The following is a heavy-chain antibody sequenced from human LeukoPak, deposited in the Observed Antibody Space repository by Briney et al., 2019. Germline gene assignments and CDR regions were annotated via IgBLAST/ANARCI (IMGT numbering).Heavy chain of an antibody. CDR1: GGSVISSTYY. Sequence: SETLSLTCTVSGGSVISSTYYWGWIRQPPGKGLEWIGSIYYSGSTYYNPSLKSRVTISVDTSKNQFSLKLSSVTAADTAVYYCARRAMVRGGTYFDYWGQGTLVTVSS. CDR2: IYYSGST. D-gene: IGHD3-10*01. J-gene: IGHJ4*02. CDR3: ARRAMVRGGTYFDY. V-gene: IGHV4-39*01.